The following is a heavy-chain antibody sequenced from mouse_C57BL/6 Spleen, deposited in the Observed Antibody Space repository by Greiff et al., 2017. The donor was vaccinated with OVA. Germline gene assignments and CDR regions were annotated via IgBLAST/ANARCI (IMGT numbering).Heavy chain of an antibody. CDR1: GFTFSDYG. CDR3: ARKEQLSPYAMDY. Sequence: EVQRVESGGGLVKPGGSLKLSCAASGFTFSDYGMHWVRQAPEKGLEWVAYISSGSSTIYYADTVKGRFTISRDNAKNTLFLQMTSLRSEDTAMYYCARKEQLSPYAMDYWGQGTSVTVSS. J-gene: IGHJ4*01. D-gene: IGHD3-2*02. V-gene: IGHV5-17*01. CDR2: ISSGSSTI.